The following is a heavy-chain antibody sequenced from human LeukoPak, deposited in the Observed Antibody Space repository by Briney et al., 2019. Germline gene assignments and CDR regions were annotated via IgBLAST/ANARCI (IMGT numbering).Heavy chain of an antibody. Sequence: PSETLSLTCTVSGGSISSYYRSWIRQPAGKGLEWIGRIYTSGSTNYNPSLKSRVTMSVDTSKNQFSLKLSSVTAADTAVYYCARDLEYDSSGYYYDYWGQGTLVTVSS. CDR1: GGSISSYY. CDR3: ARDLEYDSSGYYYDY. D-gene: IGHD3-22*01. J-gene: IGHJ4*02. CDR2: IYTSGST. V-gene: IGHV4-4*07.